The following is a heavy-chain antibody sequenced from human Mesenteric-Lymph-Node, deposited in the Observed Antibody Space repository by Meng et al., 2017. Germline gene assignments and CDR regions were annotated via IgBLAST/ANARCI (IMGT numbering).Heavy chain of an antibody. V-gene: IGHV3-7*01. J-gene: IGHJ4*02. CDR3: ASDRNCAT. CDR1: GISLRGYW. CDR2: IKQDASEK. D-gene: IGHD1-14*01. Sequence: GESLKISCAASGISLRGYWMTWVRQAPGKGLEWVANIKQDASEKNYVDSVKGRFTISRDNTKNSVYLQMNNLRAEDTAVYYWASDRNCATWGQGTLVTVSS.